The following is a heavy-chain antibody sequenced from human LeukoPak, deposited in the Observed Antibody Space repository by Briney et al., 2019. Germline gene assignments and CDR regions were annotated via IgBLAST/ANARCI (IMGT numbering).Heavy chain of an antibody. CDR3: ARGRGSGWYPRGDY. V-gene: IGHV4-34*01. J-gene: IGHJ4*02. D-gene: IGHD6-19*01. CDR2: INHSGST. CDR1: GWSFSGYY. Sequence: SETLSLTCAVYGWSFSGYYWSWTRQPPGNGLEWIGEINHSGSTNYNPTLKSRVTISVDTSKNQFSLKLSSVTAADTAVYYCARGRGSGWYPRGDYWGQGTLVTVSS.